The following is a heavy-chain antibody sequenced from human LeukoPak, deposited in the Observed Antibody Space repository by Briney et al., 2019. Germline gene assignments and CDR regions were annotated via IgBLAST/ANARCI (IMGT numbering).Heavy chain of an antibody. D-gene: IGHD3-9*01. CDR2: IVYPRIT. CDR3: AKGGVTYYDILTGYYIRDYYYYMDV. V-gene: IGHV4-59*01. CDR1: DDSITIYN. Sequence: NPSETLSLTCTVSDDSITIYNWTWSRQPPAKGLQWIGYIVYPRITTYNTSLNCRVTISRDSSKNHFSLELSSATAADTAVYYCAKGGVTYYDILTGYYIRDYYYYMDVWGKGTTVTVSS. J-gene: IGHJ6*03.